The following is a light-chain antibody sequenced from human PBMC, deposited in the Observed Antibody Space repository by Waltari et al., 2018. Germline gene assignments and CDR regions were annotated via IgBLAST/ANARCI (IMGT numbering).Light chain of an antibody. J-gene: IGKJ5*01. CDR2: LGS. CDR3: MQALQDIT. Sequence: DIVLTQSPLSLPVTAGEPASITCRSSQSLLQSSGYNYLDWYLQKPGQSPQLLIYLGSTRASGVPDRFSGSGSGTDFTLKISRVEAEDVGIYYCMQALQDITFGQGTRLEIK. CDR1: QSLLQSSGYNY. V-gene: IGKV2-28*01.